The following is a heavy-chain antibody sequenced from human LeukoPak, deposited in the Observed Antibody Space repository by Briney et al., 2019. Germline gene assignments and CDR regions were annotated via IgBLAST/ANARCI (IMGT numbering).Heavy chain of an antibody. CDR2: ISSSGSTI. V-gene: IGHV3-11*01. Sequence: PGGSLRLSCAASGFTLSDYYMSWLRQAPGKGLEWVSYISSSGSTIYYADSVKGRFTISRDNAKNSLYLQMNSLRAEDTAVYYCARDSSGWYPRGFDYWGQGTLVTVSS. D-gene: IGHD6-19*01. CDR3: ARDSSGWYPRGFDY. J-gene: IGHJ4*02. CDR1: GFTLSDYY.